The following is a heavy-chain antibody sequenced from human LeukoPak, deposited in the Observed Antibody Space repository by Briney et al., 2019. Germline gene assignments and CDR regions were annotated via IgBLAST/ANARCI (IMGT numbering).Heavy chain of an antibody. J-gene: IGHJ4*02. Sequence: PSETLSPTCTVSGGSISSYYWSWIRQPPGKGLEWIGYIYYSGSTNYNPSLKSRVTISVDTSKNQFSLKLSSVSAADTAVYYCANSYGDYPYYFDYWGQGTLVTVSS. CDR3: ANSYGDYPYYFDY. V-gene: IGHV4-59*01. D-gene: IGHD4-17*01. CDR2: IYYSGST. CDR1: GGSISSYY.